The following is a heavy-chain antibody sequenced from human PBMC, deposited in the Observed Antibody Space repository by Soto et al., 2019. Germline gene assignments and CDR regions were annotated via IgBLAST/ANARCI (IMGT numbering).Heavy chain of an antibody. D-gene: IGHD4-17*01. CDR1: GGSISSGGYS. CDR2: IYHSGST. CDR3: ARATPGTTVTTPPYFDY. V-gene: IGHV4-30-2*01. J-gene: IGHJ4*02. Sequence: PSETLSLTCAVSGGSISSGGYSWSWIRQPPGKGLEWIGYIYHSGSTYYNPSLKSRVTISVDRSKNQFSLKLSSVTAADTAVYYCARATPGTTVTTPPYFDYWGQGTLVTVSS.